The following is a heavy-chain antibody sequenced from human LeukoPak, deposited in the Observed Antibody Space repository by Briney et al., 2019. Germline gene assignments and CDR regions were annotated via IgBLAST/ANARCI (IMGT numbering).Heavy chain of an antibody. V-gene: IGHV3-30*04. D-gene: IGHD6-13*01. CDR3: ARTSSTDY. Sequence: GGSLRLSCEASGFTFSSYAMHWVRQAPGKGLEWVAVMSYDGSNKYYADSVKGRFTISRDNAKNSLYLQMNSLRAEDTAVYYCARTSSTDYWGQGTLVTVSS. J-gene: IGHJ4*02. CDR2: MSYDGSNK. CDR1: GFTFSSYA.